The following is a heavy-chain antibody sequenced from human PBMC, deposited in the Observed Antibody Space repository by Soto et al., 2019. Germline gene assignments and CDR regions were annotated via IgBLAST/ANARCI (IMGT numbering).Heavy chain of an antibody. Sequence: SETLSLTCTVSGGSISSGGYYWSWIRQHPGKGLEWIGYIYYSGSTYYNPSLKSRVTISVDTSKNQFSLKLSSVTAADTAVYYCARDHIAAAGTVSFLEYYYYYYGMDVWGQGTLVTVSS. CDR1: GGSISSGGYY. CDR3: ARDHIAAAGTVSFLEYYYYYYGMDV. J-gene: IGHJ6*02. CDR2: IYYSGST. D-gene: IGHD6-13*01. V-gene: IGHV4-31*03.